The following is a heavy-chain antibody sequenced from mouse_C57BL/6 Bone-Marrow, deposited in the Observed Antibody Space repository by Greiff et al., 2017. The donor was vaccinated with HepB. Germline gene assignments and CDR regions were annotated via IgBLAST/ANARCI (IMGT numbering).Heavy chain of an antibody. J-gene: IGHJ2*01. Sequence: VQLKQSGGGLVQPGGSLSLSCAASGFTFTDYYMSWVRQPPGKALEWLGFIRNKANGYTTEYSASVKGRFTISRDNSQSILYLQMNALRAEDSATYYCARYRPPYFDYWGQGTTLTVSS. CDR1: GFTFTDYY. CDR3: ARYRPPYFDY. CDR2: IRNKANGYTT. V-gene: IGHV7-3*01.